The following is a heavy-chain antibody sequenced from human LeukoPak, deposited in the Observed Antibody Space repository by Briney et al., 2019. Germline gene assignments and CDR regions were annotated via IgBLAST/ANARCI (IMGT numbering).Heavy chain of an antibody. D-gene: IGHD3-10*01. Sequence: SETLSLTCAVYGGSFSGYYWSWIRQPPGKGLEWIGEINHSGSTNYNPSLKSRVTISVDTSKNQFSLKLSSVTAADTAVYYCARGPISDYYGSGSSGYWGQGTLVTVSP. CDR3: ARGPISDYYGSGSSGY. CDR2: INHSGST. V-gene: IGHV4-34*01. CDR1: GGSFSGYY. J-gene: IGHJ4*02.